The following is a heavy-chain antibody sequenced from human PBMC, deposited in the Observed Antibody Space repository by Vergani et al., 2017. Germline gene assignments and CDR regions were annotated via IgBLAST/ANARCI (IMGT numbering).Heavy chain of an antibody. CDR3: ARGMGQSLYIGVTGGTNFDC. V-gene: IGHV1-69*01. Sequence: QVQLVQSGAEVKKPGSSVKVSCKASGGTFSSYAISWVRQAPGQGLEWMGGIIPIFGTANYAQKFQGRVTITADESTSTAYMELSRLRSDDTAVYYCARGMGQSLYIGVTGGTNFDCWGQGTLVTVSS. D-gene: IGHD1-26*01. CDR2: IIPIFGTA. J-gene: IGHJ4*02. CDR1: GGTFSSYA.